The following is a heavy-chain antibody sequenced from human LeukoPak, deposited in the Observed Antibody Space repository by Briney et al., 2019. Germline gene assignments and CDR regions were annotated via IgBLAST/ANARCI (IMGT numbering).Heavy chain of an antibody. CDR3: AKANSYDSYYFDY. CDR2: IFAGGSA. V-gene: IGHV3-66*01. Sequence: GGSLRLSCAASGFRVSNDYMIWVRQAPGKGLEWVSFIFAGGSAYYADSVKGRFTISRDRSKNTLFLQMNSLRAEDTAVYYCAKANSYDSYYFDYWGQGALVIVSS. CDR1: GFRVSNDY. J-gene: IGHJ4*02. D-gene: IGHD3-16*01.